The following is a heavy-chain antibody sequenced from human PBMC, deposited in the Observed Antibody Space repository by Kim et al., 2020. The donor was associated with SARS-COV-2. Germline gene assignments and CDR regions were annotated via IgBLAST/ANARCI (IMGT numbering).Heavy chain of an antibody. CDR1: GFTFGDFP. CDR2: IRTKAYRGTT. Sequence: GGSLRLSCTTSGFTFGDFPMTWVRQAPGKGLEWIGFIRTKAYRGTTEYAASVKGRFMISRDDSKSIAYLQMNSLKTEDTAVYYCTRDTYSMTDPYHDYWGQGTLVTVSS. D-gene: IGHD2-21*01. J-gene: IGHJ4*02. V-gene: IGHV3-49*04. CDR3: TRDTYSMTDPYHDY.